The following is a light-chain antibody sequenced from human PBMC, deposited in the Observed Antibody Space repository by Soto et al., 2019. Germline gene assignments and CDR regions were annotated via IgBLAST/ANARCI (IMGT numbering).Light chain of an antibody. CDR3: QQYGRSYT. CDR2: GAS. CDR1: QSVRTND. V-gene: IGKV3-20*01. Sequence: ENVLTQSPGTLSLSPGERATLSCRASQSVRTNDLAWYQQKPGQAPRLLVYGASNRVPGIPDRFSGSGSGTDFTLTISRLEPEDFVVYYCQQYGRSYTFGQGTKLEIK. J-gene: IGKJ2*01.